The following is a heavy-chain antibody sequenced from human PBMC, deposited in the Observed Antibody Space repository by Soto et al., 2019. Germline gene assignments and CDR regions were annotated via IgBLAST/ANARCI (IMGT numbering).Heavy chain of an antibody. Sequence: PGESLKISCKGSGYSFTSYWIGWVRQMPGKGPEWMGIIYPGDSDTRYSPSFQGQVTISADKSISTAYLQWSSLKASDTAMYYCARLPYSNYAYYYYGMDVWGQGTTVTVSS. CDR3: ARLPYSNYAYYYYGMDV. V-gene: IGHV5-51*01. J-gene: IGHJ6*02. CDR2: IYPGDSDT. D-gene: IGHD4-4*01. CDR1: GYSFTSYW.